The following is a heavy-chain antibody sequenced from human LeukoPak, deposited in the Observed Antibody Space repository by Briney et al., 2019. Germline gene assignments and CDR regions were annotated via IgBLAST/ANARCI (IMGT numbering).Heavy chain of an antibody. V-gene: IGHV3-53*01. J-gene: IGHJ6*02. CDR3: ARDPGGDYGYYYYYGMDV. Sequence: GGSLRLSCAASGFTVSSNYMSWVRQAPGKGLEWVSIIYSGGSTYYADSVKGRFTISRDNSKNTLYLQMNSLRAEDTAVYYCARDPGGDYGYYYYYGMDVWGQGTTVTVSS. CDR2: IYSGGST. CDR1: GFTVSSNY. D-gene: IGHD4-17*01.